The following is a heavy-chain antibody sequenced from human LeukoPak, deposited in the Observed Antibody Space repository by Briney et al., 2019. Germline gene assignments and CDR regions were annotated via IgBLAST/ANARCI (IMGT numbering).Heavy chain of an antibody. D-gene: IGHD1-26*01. CDR2: IYSGGST. CDR1: EFSVGSNY. CDR3: ARGGGSGSSGY. V-gene: IGHV3-53*01. Sequence: GGSLRLSCAASEFSVGSNYMSWVRQAPGKGLEWVSVIYSGGSTYYAGSVKGRFTISRDNSKNTLYLQMNSLRAEDTAVYYCARGGGSGSSGYWGQGTLVTVSS. J-gene: IGHJ4*02.